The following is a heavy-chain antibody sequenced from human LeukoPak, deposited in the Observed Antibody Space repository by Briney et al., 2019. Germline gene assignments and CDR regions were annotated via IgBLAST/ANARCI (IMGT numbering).Heavy chain of an antibody. V-gene: IGHV3-73*01. CDR2: IRSKANSYAT. CDR1: GFTFSGSA. CDR3: TCLNAYYYGSNDAFDI. Sequence: GRSLRLSCAASGFTFSGSAMHWVRQASGKGLEWVGRIRSKANSYATAYAASVKGRFTISRDDSKNTAYLQMNSLKTEDTAVYYYTCLNAYYYGSNDAFDIWGQGTMVTVSS. J-gene: IGHJ3*02. D-gene: IGHD3-10*01.